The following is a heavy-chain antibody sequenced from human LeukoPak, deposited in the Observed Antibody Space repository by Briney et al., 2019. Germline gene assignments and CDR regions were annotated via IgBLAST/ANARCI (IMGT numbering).Heavy chain of an antibody. CDR2: MNPNSGNT. D-gene: IGHD4-17*01. CDR3: ARDVRSTVTTRLNILIDY. CDR1: GYTFTSYD. Sequence: ASVKVSCKASGYTFTSYDINWVRQATGQGLEWMGWMNPNSGNTGYAQKFQGRVTMTRDTSISTAYMELSRLRSDDTAVYYCARDVRSTVTTRLNILIDYWGQGALVTVSS. J-gene: IGHJ4*02. V-gene: IGHV1-8*01.